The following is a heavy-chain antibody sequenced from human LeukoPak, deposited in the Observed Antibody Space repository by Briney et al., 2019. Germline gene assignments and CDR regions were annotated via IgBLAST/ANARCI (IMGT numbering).Heavy chain of an antibody. CDR2: ISSNGDIL. V-gene: IGHV3-11*01. Sequence: PGGSLRLSCAASGFTFTEYYMSWIRQTPGKGLEWVSDISSNGDILSYADSIQGRFTISRDNAKNSLYLQMNSLRPDDTAVYYCARETVAGTFDYWGQGTLVTVSS. D-gene: IGHD6-19*01. CDR1: GFTFTEYY. CDR3: ARETVAGTFDY. J-gene: IGHJ4*02.